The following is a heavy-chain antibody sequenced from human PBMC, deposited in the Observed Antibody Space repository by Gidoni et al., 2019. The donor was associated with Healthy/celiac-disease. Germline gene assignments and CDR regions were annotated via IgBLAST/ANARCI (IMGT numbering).Heavy chain of an antibody. D-gene: IGHD6-19*01. V-gene: IGHV3-9*01. J-gene: IGHJ4*02. Sequence: EVQLVESGGGLVQPGRSLSLSCAASGLPFDDYAMHWVRQAPGKGLELVSGISWNSCSIGYADSVKSRFTISRDNAKNSLYLQMDSLRAEDTALYYCAKDTGGQWLISRGCFDYWGQGTLVTVSS. CDR3: AKDTGGQWLISRGCFDY. CDR1: GLPFDDYA. CDR2: ISWNSCSI.